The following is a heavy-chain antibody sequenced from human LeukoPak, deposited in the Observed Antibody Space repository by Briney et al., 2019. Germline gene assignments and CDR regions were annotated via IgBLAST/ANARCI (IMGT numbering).Heavy chain of an antibody. V-gene: IGHV4-34*01. CDR1: GGSFSGYY. J-gene: IGHJ4*02. D-gene: IGHD3-3*01. CDR3: AREFFGARAFQY. Sequence: SETLSLTCAVYGGSFSGYYWSWIRQPPGKGLEWIGEINRSGSTNYNPSLKSRVTISVDTSKNQFSLKLSSVTAADTAVYYCAREFFGARAFQYWGQGILVTVSS. CDR2: INRSGST.